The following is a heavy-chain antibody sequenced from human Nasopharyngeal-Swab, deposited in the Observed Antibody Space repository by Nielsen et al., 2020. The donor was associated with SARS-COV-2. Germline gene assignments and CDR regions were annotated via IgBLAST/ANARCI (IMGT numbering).Heavy chain of an antibody. J-gene: IGHJ4*02. CDR2: ISAYNGNT. CDR3: ARGIPGLVALDY. V-gene: IGHV1-18*01. D-gene: IGHD1-26*01. Sequence: ASVKVSCKASGYTFNTYGISWVRQTPGQGLEWMGWISAYNGNTNYAQKVQGRVTMTTDTSTSTVYMELSSLRSEDTAVYYCARGIPGLVALDYWGQGTLVTVSS. CDR1: GYTFNTYG.